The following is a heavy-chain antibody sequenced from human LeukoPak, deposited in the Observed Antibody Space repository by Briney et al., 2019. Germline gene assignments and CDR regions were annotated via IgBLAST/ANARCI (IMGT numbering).Heavy chain of an antibody. CDR2: IYYSGST. V-gene: IGHV4-59*01. Sequence: TASETLSLTCTVSGGSISSYYWSWIRQPPGKGLEWIGYIYYSGSTNYNPSLKSRVTISVDTSKNQFSLKLSSVTAADTAVYYCARDYSNYLQFDHWGQGTLVTVSS. CDR1: GGSISSYY. D-gene: IGHD4-11*01. J-gene: IGHJ4*02. CDR3: ARDYSNYLQFDH.